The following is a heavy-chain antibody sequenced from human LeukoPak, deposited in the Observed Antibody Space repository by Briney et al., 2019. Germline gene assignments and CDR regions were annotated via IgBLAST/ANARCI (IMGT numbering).Heavy chain of an antibody. V-gene: IGHV4-4*07. CDR2: VYTSGIT. CDR1: GGFINSYY. D-gene: IGHD3-9*01. CDR3: ARHNGFDRGYYYYMDV. J-gene: IGHJ6*03. Sequence: SETLSLTCTVSGGFINSYYWSWIRQPAGKGLEWIGRVYTSGITNYNPSLKSRITMSVDTSKDQFSLKLTSVTAADTAVYYCARHNGFDRGYYYYMDVWGRGTTVTVSS.